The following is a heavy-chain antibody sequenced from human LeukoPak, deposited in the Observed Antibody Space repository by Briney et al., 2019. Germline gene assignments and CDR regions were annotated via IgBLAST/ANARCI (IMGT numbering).Heavy chain of an antibody. J-gene: IGHJ4*02. V-gene: IGHV1-24*01. CDR3: AIAPSDYYDSSGYWGFDY. CDR2: FDPEDGET. Sequence: ASVKVSCKVSGYTRTELSMHWVRQSTGKGLEWMGGFDPEDGETIYAQKYQGRVTMTEDTSTDTAYMELSSLRSEDTAVYYCAIAPSDYYDSSGYWGFDYWGQGTLVTVSS. CDR1: GYTRTELS. D-gene: IGHD3-22*01.